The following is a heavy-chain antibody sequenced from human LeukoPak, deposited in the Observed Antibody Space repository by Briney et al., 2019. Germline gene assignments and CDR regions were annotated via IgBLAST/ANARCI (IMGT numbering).Heavy chain of an antibody. D-gene: IGHD3-22*01. J-gene: IGHJ4*02. Sequence: GGSLRLSCAASGFTVSSNYMSWVRQAPGKGLEWVSVIYSGGSTYYADSVKGRFTISRDNSKNTLYLQMNSLRAEDTAVYYCARGSPHSSGYYALGYWGQGTLVTVSS. CDR1: GFTVSSNY. V-gene: IGHV3-66*02. CDR3: ARGSPHSSGYYALGY. CDR2: IYSGGST.